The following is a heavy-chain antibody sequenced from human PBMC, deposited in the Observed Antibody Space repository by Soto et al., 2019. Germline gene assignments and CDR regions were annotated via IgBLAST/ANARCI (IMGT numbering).Heavy chain of an antibody. CDR2: ISSSSTYI. CDR1: GFTSSSYS. V-gene: IGHV3-21*01. Sequence: EVQLVESGGGLVKPGGSLRLSCAASGFTSSSYSMDWVRQAPGKGLEWVSSISSSSTYINYADSVKGRFTMSRDNAKNSLYLQMNSLSAEDTAVYYCASQTSGYYYYGMDVWRQGTTVTVSS. J-gene: IGHJ6*02. CDR3: ASQTSGYYYYGMDV.